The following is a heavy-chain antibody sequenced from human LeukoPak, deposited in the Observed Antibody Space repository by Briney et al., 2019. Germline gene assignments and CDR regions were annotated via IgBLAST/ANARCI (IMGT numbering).Heavy chain of an antibody. CDR2: TYYRSKWYN. CDR3: ARRSSGSGSYYLYYYYYYMDV. V-gene: IGHV6-1*01. D-gene: IGHD3-10*01. J-gene: IGHJ6*03. Sequence: SQTLSLTCAISGDSVSSNSAAWNWIRQSPSRGLEWLGRTYYRSKWYNDYAVSVKSRITINPDTSKNQFSLQLNSVTPEDTAVYYCARRSSGSGSYYLYYYYYYMDVWGKGTTVTISS. CDR1: GDSVSSNSAA.